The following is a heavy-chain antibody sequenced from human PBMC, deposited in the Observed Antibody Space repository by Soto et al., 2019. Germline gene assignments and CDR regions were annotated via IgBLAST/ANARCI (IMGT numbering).Heavy chain of an antibody. J-gene: IGHJ4*02. CDR3: ARVQIVVVVGGTPADY. CDR2: INPYNGKT. V-gene: IGHV1-18*01. Sequence: QVPLEQSGAEVNKSGASVKVSCKASGYIFSTHGSNWVRQAPGQGLEWMGWINPYNGKTNYAQKFQGRVTMTTETSRKTAYMELRSLRSDDTAVYYCARVQIVVVVGGTPADYWGQGTLVTVSS. D-gene: IGHD2-15*01. CDR1: GYIFSTHG.